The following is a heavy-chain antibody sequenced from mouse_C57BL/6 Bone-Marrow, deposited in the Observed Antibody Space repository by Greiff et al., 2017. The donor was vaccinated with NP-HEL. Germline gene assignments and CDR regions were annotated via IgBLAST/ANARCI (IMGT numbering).Heavy chain of an antibody. J-gene: IGHJ2*01. CDR3: ARRERYYGSSDY. V-gene: IGHV1-81*01. CDR2: IYPRSGNT. CDR1: GYTFTSYG. D-gene: IGHD1-1*01. Sequence: QVQLKESGAELARPGASVKLSCKASGYTFTSYGISWVKQRTGQGLEWIGEIYPRSGNTYYNEKFKGKATLTADKSSSTAYMELRSLTSEDSAVYFCARRERYYGSSDYWGQGTTLTVSS.